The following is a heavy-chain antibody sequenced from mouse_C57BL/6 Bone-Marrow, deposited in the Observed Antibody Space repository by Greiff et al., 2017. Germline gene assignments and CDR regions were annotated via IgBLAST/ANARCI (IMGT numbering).Heavy chain of an antibody. V-gene: IGHV1-52*01. CDR2: IDPSDSET. Sequence: QVQLQQPGAELVRPGSSVKLSCKASGYTFTSYWMHWVKQRPIQGLEWIGNIDPSDSETHYNQKFKDKATLTVDKSSSTAYMQLSSLTYEDSAVYYCARSDYSNYFNPHYAMDYWGQGTSVTVSS. CDR3: ARSDYSNYFNPHYAMDY. D-gene: IGHD2-5*01. J-gene: IGHJ4*01. CDR1: GYTFTSYW.